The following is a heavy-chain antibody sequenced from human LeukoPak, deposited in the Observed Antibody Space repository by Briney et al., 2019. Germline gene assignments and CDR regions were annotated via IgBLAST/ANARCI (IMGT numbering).Heavy chain of an antibody. Sequence: SETLSLTCAVYGGSFSGYYWSWICQPPGKGLEWIGEINHSGSTNYNPSLKSRVTISVDTSKNQFSLKLSSVTAADTAVYYCARVXDSSSWYVHYYYYYMDVWGKGTTVTVSS. V-gene: IGHV4-34*01. J-gene: IGHJ6*03. D-gene: IGHD6-13*01. CDR3: ARVXDSSSWYVHYYYYYMDV. CDR1: GGSFSGYY. CDR2: INHSGST.